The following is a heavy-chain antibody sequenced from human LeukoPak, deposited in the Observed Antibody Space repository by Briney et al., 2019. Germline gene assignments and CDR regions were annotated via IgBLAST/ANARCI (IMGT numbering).Heavy chain of an antibody. Sequence: GGSLRLSYAASGFTFSSYEMNWVRQAPGKGLEGVSYISSSGSTIYYADSVKGRFTISRDNAKNSLYLQMNSLRAEDTAVYYCARGSTMVRGVLSPWGQGTLVTVSS. CDR2: ISSSGSTI. V-gene: IGHV3-48*03. CDR3: ARGSTMVRGVLSP. D-gene: IGHD3-10*01. J-gene: IGHJ5*02. CDR1: GFTFSSYE.